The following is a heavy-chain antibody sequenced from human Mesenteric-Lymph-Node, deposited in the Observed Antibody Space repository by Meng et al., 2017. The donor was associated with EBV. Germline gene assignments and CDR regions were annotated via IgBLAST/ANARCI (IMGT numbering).Heavy chain of an antibody. D-gene: IGHD3-10*01. CDR1: GGAFRGYY. CDR3: ASPGYPGGVLWFAN. J-gene: IGHJ4*02. CDR2: NNHSGST. Sequence: QVQLRELGAGLLKPSETLSLTCAVYGGAFRGYYLSWSRQSPGEELEWIGENNHSGSTNYNPSLKSRVTISLDTSKTQFSLKLSSVTAADTAVYYCASPGYPGGVLWFANWGQGTLVTVSS. V-gene: IGHV4-34*01.